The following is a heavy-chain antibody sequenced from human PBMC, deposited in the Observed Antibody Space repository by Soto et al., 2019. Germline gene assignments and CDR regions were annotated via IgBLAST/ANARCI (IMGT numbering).Heavy chain of an antibody. Sequence: SETLSLTCTVSGGSISSSSYYWGWIRQPPGKGLEWIGSIYYSGSTYYNPSLKSRVTISVDTSKNQFSLKLSSVTAADTAVYYCARPVHSSSWYGSAFDIWGQGTMVTVSS. D-gene: IGHD6-13*01. CDR2: IYYSGST. J-gene: IGHJ3*02. CDR3: ARPVHSSSWYGSAFDI. V-gene: IGHV4-39*01. CDR1: GGSISSSSYY.